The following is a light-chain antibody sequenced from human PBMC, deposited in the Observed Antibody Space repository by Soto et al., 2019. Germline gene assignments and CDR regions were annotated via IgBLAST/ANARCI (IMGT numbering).Light chain of an antibody. J-gene: IGKJ4*01. CDR1: QSVSSN. V-gene: IGKV3-15*01. CDR3: QQYIRWPLT. CDR2: DAS. Sequence: EIVMTQSPATLSVSPGERATLSCRASQSVSSNLAWYQQKPGQAPSLLIYDASTRATGTPARFSGSGSGTEFTLTISSLQSQDVAVYYCQQYIRWPLTFGGGTKVEIK.